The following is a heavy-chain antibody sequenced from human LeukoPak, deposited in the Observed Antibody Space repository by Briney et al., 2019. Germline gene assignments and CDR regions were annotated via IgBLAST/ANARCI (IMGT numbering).Heavy chain of an antibody. CDR2: IYYSGST. J-gene: IGHJ4*02. Sequence: PSETLSLTCTFSGGSISTYYWNWIRQSPGKGLEWIGNIYYSGSTNYNPSLKSRVTISVDPSKNQFSLKLSSVTAEDTAVYYCARLEWELNFDYWGQGTLVTVSS. D-gene: IGHD1-26*01. CDR3: ARLEWELNFDY. CDR1: GGSISTYY. V-gene: IGHV4-59*08.